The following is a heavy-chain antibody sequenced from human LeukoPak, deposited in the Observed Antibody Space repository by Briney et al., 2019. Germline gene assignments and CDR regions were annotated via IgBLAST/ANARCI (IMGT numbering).Heavy chain of an antibody. CDR2: IIPIFGTA. J-gene: IGHJ4*02. CDR1: GGTFSSYA. CDR3: VRGWDYDSGGRPTAYVY. Sequence: SVKVSCKASGGTFSSYAISWVRQAPGQGLEWMGGIIPIFGTANYAQKFQGKVTITADESTNTAYMELSSLRSEDTAVYYCVRGWDYDSGGRPTAYVYWGQGTLVTVSS. D-gene: IGHD3-22*01. V-gene: IGHV1-69*01.